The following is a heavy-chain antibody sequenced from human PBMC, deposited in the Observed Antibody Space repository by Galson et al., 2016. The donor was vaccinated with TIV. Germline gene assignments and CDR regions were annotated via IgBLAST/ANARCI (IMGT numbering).Heavy chain of an antibody. CDR1: GFIFIDYG. J-gene: IGHJ3*02. CDR3: VLPMLYGCDI. D-gene: IGHD3-10*02. CDR2: ISYDGSNQ. V-gene: IGHV3-30*03. Sequence: SLRLSCAASGFIFIDYGMNWVRQAPGKGLEWVAVISYDGSNQHYRDSVKGRFTISRDNSTNTLYLQMNSLSVEDTAVYYCVLPMLYGCDILGQGTMVTVSS.